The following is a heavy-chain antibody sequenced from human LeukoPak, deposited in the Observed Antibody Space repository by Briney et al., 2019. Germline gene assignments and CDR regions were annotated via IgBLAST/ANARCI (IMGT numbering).Heavy chain of an antibody. Sequence: PGGSLRLSCAASGFSSNSYWMHWARQAPGKGLVWVARINGDGSSINYADSVKGRFTISRDNAKNTLYLQMNSLRAEDTAVYYCARDQLLTGFDYWGQETLVTASS. CDR1: GFSSNSYW. CDR3: ARDQLLTGFDY. V-gene: IGHV3-74*01. D-gene: IGHD3-9*01. CDR2: INGDGSSI. J-gene: IGHJ4*02.